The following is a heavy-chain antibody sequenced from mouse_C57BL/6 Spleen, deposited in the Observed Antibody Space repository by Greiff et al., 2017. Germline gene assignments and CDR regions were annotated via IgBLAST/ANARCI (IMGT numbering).Heavy chain of an antibody. Sequence: QVQLQQSGAELVRPGTSVKVSCKASGYAFTNYLIEWVKQRPGQGLEWIGVINPGSGGTNYNEKFKGKATLTADKSSSTAYMQLSSLPSEDSAVYFCARGYYYGSSYRVYFDYWGQGTTLTVSS. J-gene: IGHJ2*01. CDR1: GYAFTNYL. D-gene: IGHD1-1*01. V-gene: IGHV1-54*01. CDR3: ARGYYYGSSYRVYFDY. CDR2: INPGSGGT.